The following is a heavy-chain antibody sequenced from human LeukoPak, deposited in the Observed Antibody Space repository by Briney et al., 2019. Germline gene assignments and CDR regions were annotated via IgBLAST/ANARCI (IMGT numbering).Heavy chain of an antibody. CDR3: ARGRDLGEPVASFMDV. V-gene: IGHV4-34*01. CDR2: INHSGST. CDR1: GGSFSGYY. D-gene: IGHD1-26*01. J-gene: IGHJ6*02. Sequence: SETLSLTCAVYGGSFSGYYWSWIHQPPGKGLEWIGEINHSGSTNYNPSLKSRVTISVDTSKNQFSLKLSSVTAADTAVYYCARGRDLGEPVASFMDVWGQGTTVTVSS.